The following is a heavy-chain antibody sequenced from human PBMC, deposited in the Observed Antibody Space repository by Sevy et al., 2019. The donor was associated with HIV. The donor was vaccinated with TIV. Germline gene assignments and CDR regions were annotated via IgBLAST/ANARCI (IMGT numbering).Heavy chain of an antibody. J-gene: IGHJ4*02. Sequence: ASVKVSCKASGYSFTGYYVHWLRQAPGQGLEWMGWINPGTGGTYFARRFQDRVTLTTGKSITTAFMELNGRTFEDTAVYYCARMGDYADTSGYYPLKYWGQGTLVTVSS. CDR3: ARMGDYADTSGYYPLKY. CDR2: INPGTGGT. V-gene: IGHV1-2*02. D-gene: IGHD3-22*01. CDR1: GYSFTGYY.